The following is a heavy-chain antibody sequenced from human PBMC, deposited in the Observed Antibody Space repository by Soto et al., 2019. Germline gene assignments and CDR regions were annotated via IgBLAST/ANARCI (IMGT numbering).Heavy chain of an antibody. CDR3: AKGRGYSPY. CDR2: ISVSGGST. V-gene: IGHV3-23*01. D-gene: IGHD3-22*01. J-gene: IGHJ4*02. Sequence: GGSLRLSCAASGFSFSSYAMSWVRQAPGKGLEWVSAISVSGGSTYYADSVKGLFNISRDNSKNTLYLQMNSLRAEDTAVYYSAKGRGYSPYWGPGTLVTVSS. CDR1: GFSFSSYA.